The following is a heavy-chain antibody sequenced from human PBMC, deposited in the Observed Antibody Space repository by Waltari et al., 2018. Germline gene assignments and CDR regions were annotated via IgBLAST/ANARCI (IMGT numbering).Heavy chain of an antibody. V-gene: IGHV1-18*01. D-gene: IGHD6-6*01. J-gene: IGHJ5*02. Sequence: QVQLVQSGAEVKKPGASVKVSCKASGYTFTSYGISCVRQAPGQGLAWMGWISAYNGNTNYAQKLQGRVTMTTDTSTSTAYMELRSLRSDDTAVYYCARAELQQLVRTIWFDPWGQGTLVTVSS. CDR1: GYTFTSYG. CDR2: ISAYNGNT. CDR3: ARAELQQLVRTIWFDP.